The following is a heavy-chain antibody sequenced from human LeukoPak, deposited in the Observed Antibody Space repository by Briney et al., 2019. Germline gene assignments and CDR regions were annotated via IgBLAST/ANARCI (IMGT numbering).Heavy chain of an antibody. V-gene: IGHV4-59*11. CDR1: GGSISSHY. D-gene: IGHD1-14*01. J-gene: IGHJ3*02. Sequence: SETLSLTCTVCGGSISSHYWSWIRQPPGKGLEWIGYIFYSGNTNYNPSLKSRVTISVDTSKNQFSLKLSSVTAADTAVYFCARDRGTLTAIDAFDIWGRGTVVTVSS. CDR3: ARDRGTLTAIDAFDI. CDR2: IFYSGNT.